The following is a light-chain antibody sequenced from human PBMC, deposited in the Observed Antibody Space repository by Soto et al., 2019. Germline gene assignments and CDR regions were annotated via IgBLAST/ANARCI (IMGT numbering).Light chain of an antibody. J-gene: IGKJ4*01. Sequence: IQMTQSPSTLSASAGDRVTITCRASQNINQWLAWYQQKPGKAPKLLIYKASTLDSGVPSRFSGSGSETEFTLTISNLQPDDFATYYCQQYNSHSELTFGGGTKVDI. CDR1: QNINQW. CDR3: QQYNSHSELT. CDR2: KAS. V-gene: IGKV1-5*03.